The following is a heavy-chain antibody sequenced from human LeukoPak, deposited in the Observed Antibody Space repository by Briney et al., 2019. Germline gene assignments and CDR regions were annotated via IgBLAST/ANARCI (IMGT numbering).Heavy chain of an antibody. CDR2: ISGSGGST. V-gene: IGHV3-23*01. CDR1: GFTFSSYA. J-gene: IGHJ4*02. Sequence: PGGSLRLSCAASGFTFSSYAMSWVRQAPGKGLEWVSAISGSGGSTYYADSVKGRFTISRDNSKNTLYLQMNSLRAEDTAVYYCAIGYSSGWYQPYWGQGTLVTVSS. D-gene: IGHD6-19*01. CDR3: AIGYSSGWYQPY.